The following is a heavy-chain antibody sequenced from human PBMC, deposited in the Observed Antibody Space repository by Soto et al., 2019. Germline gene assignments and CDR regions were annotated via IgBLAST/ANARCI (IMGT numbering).Heavy chain of an antibody. D-gene: IGHD6-13*01. CDR1: GYTFTSYA. CDR3: ARDRGLIAAAGDWFDP. Sequence: QVQLVQSGAEVKKPGASVKVSGKASGYTFTSYAMHWVRQAPGQRLEWMGWINAGNGNTKYSQKFQGRVTITRDTSASTAYMELSSLRSEDTAVYYCARDRGLIAAAGDWFDPWGQGTLVTVSS. V-gene: IGHV1-3*01. J-gene: IGHJ5*02. CDR2: INAGNGNT.